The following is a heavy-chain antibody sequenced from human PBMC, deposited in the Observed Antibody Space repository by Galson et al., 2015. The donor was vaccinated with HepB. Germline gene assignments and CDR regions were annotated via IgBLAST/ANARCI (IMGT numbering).Heavy chain of an antibody. J-gene: IGHJ4*02. CDR3: ARQIGNSYYFDC. D-gene: IGHD4-23*01. Sequence: SLRLSCAASGFIFTSNALSWVRQGPGKGLEWVSAISGSGAGTYYADSVKGRFTVTKDNSKNTLYLQMNSLRVEDTAVYYCARQIGNSYYFDCWGQGTLVTVSS. CDR2: ISGSGAGT. CDR1: GFIFTSNA. V-gene: IGHV3-23*01.